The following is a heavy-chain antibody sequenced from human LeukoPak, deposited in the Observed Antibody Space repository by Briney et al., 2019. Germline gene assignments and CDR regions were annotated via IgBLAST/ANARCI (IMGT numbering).Heavy chain of an antibody. CDR1: GFTFSSYT. V-gene: IGHV3-21*01. J-gene: IGHJ4*02. D-gene: IGHD5-18*01. CDR2: ISSGSNYR. CDR3: AGARDTPILAIDY. Sequence: PGGSLRLSCIGSGFTFSSYTMHWVRQAPGKGLEWISCISSGSNYRYFGDSVKGRFTISRDNSKNSVHLQMDSLRAEDTAVYYCAGARDTPILAIDYWGQGTVVTVSS.